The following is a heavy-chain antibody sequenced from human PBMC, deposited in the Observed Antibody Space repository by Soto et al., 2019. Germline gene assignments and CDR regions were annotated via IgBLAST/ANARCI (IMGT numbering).Heavy chain of an antibody. J-gene: IGHJ1*01. CDR2: ISAKHDNT. Sequence: QVQLVQSGAEVKMPGASVKVSCTTSGYTFTRYGVTWLRQAPGRRLEWMGSISAKHDNTNYAHNLQGRITMTTDISKTTTYTEQTSPRSDYTAIYYCARDESAALLWYGEQYVTPPQPCAYWGQGTLLTVSS. D-gene: IGHD3-10*01. CDR3: ARDESAALLWYGEQYVTPPQPCAY. CDR1: GYTFTRYG. V-gene: IGHV1-18*01.